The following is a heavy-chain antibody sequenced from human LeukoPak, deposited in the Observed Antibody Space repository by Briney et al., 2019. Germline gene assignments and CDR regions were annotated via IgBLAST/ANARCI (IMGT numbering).Heavy chain of an antibody. CDR1: DGSISAYY. CDR2: IYYSGST. J-gene: IGHJ4*02. V-gene: IGHV4-59*08. Sequence: PSETLSLTCTVSDGSISAYYWSWIRQPPGKGLEWIGYIYYSGSTNYNPSLKSRVTISVDTSKNQFSLKLSSVTAADTAVCYCEGIAVAGRGEGDYWGQGTLVTVSS. CDR3: EGIAVAGRGEGDY. D-gene: IGHD6-19*01.